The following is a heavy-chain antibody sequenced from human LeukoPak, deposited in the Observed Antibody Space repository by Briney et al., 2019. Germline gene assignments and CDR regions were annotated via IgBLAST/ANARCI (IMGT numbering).Heavy chain of an antibody. D-gene: IGHD3-3*01. V-gene: IGHV7-4-1*02. CDR2: INTNTGNP. CDR3: AREGDGITIFGVVIIPPYYYYYGMDV. J-gene: IGHJ6*02. Sequence: ASVKVSCKASGYTFTSYAMNWVRQAPGQGLEWMGWINTNTGNPTYAQGFTGQFVFSLDTSVSTAYLQISSLKAEDTAVYYCAREGDGITIFGVVIIPPYYYYYGMDVWGQGTTVTVSS. CDR1: GYTFTSYA.